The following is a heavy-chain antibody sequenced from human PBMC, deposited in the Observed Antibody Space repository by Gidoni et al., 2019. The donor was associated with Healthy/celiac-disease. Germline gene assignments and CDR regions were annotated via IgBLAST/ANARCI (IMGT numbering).Heavy chain of an antibody. CDR3: AKGDYSSGRSFDY. V-gene: IGHV3-30*18. Sequence: QVQLVESGGGVVQPGRSLRLSCAASGFTFSSYGMHWVRQAPGKGLEWVAVISYVGSNKYYADSVKGRFTISRDNSKNTLYLQMNSLRAEDTAVYYCAKGDYSSGRSFDYWGQGTLVTVSS. J-gene: IGHJ4*02. CDR2: ISYVGSNK. CDR1: GFTFSSYG. D-gene: IGHD6-19*01.